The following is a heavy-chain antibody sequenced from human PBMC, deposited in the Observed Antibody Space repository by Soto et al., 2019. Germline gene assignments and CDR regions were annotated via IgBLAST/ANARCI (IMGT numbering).Heavy chain of an antibody. CDR1: GGSFNANY. D-gene: IGHD6-13*01. CDR2: IYYTGDT. J-gene: IGHJ4*02. CDR3: ASARWDY. V-gene: IGHV4-34*02. Sequence: QVHLQLWGAGLLKPSETLSLTCGVSGGSFNANYWSWVRQPPGKGLEWIGEIYYTGDTNYNPSLKSRVTISVDTSKNQFSLKLTSVTDADTAIYYCASARWDYWAQGTLVTVSS.